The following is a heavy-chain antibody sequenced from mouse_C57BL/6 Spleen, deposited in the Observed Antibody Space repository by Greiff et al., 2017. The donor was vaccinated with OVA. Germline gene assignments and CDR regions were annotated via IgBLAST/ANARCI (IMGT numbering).Heavy chain of an antibody. V-gene: IGHV1-15*01. CDR3: TRTSYSNYVYFDY. J-gene: IGHJ2*01. D-gene: IGHD2-5*01. Sequence: QVHVKQSGAELVRPGASVTLSCKASGYTFTDYEMHWVKQTPVHGLEWIGAIDPETGGTAYNQKFKGKAILTADKSSSTAYMELRSLTSEDSAVYYCTRTSYSNYVYFDYWGQGTTLTVSS. CDR1: GYTFTDYE. CDR2: IDPETGGT.